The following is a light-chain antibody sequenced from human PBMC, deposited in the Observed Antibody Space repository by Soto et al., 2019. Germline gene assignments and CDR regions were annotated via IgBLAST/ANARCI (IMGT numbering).Light chain of an antibody. CDR2: AAS. CDR1: QSISSC. Sequence: DIQMTQSPSSLSASVGDRVTITCRSSQSISSCLSWYQQKPGKAPKLLIYAASSLQSGVPSRFSGSGSGSYFILTISSLPPEDFATYYCQQTYISPATFGQGTTVES. J-gene: IGKJ1*01. V-gene: IGKV1-39*01. CDR3: QQTYISPAT.